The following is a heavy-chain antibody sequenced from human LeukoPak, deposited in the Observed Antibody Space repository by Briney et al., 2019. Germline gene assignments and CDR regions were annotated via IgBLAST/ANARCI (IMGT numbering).Heavy chain of an antibody. D-gene: IGHD6-19*01. CDR1: GYTFNAYT. J-gene: IGHJ4*02. CDR2: IDADNGDT. CDR3: ARGSTSDWPLDH. Sequence: ASVKVSCKASGYTFNAYTIHWARQAPGQRFEWMGWIDADNGDTAYSQNLQGRVTITRDTSARTVYMELTSLRSEDTAAYYCARGSTSDWPLDHWGQGTLLTISP. V-gene: IGHV1-3*01.